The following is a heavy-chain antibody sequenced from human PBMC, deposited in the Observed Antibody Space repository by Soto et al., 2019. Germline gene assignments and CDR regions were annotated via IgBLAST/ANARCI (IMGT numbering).Heavy chain of an antibody. D-gene: IGHD3-9*01. CDR1: CGSIISGDYY. Sequence: KPSETLSLTCTFSCGSIISGDYYWSWIRQPPGKGLEWIGYIYYSGSTYYNPSLKSRVTISVDTSKNQFSLKLSSVTAADTAVYYCARAIRPAKNWFDPWGQGTLVTVSS. CDR3: ARAIRPAKNWFDP. J-gene: IGHJ5*02. V-gene: IGHV4-30-4*01. CDR2: IYYSGST.